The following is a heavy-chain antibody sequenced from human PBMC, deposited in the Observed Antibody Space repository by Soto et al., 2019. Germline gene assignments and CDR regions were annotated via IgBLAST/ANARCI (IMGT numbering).Heavy chain of an antibody. D-gene: IGHD3-16*01. Sequence: ASVKVSCKVSGYTLTELSMHWVRQAPGKGLEWMGGFDPEDGETIYAQKFQGRVTMTEDTSTDTAYMELSSLRSEDTAVYYCATDRGGEGAFDIWGQGTMVTVSS. V-gene: IGHV1-24*01. CDR3: ATDRGGEGAFDI. CDR1: GYTLTELS. J-gene: IGHJ3*02. CDR2: FDPEDGET.